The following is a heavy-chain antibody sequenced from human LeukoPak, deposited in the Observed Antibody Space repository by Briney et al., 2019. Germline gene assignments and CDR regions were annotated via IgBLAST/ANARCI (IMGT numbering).Heavy chain of an antibody. V-gene: IGHV3-23*01. CDR3: AKDPGPTVATPFDY. CDR1: GFTFSGYA. J-gene: IGHJ4*02. D-gene: IGHD4-11*01. CDR2: IGGSGGTT. Sequence: GGSLRLSCAASGFTFSGYAMSWVRQAPGKGLEWVSGIGGSGGTTYYANSVKGRFTISRDDSKNTLYLQMNSLRAEDSAIYYCAKDPGPTVATPFDYWGQGTLVTVSS.